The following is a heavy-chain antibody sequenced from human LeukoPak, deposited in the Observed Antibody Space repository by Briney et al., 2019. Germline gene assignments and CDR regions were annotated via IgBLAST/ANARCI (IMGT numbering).Heavy chain of an antibody. V-gene: IGHV3-23*01. J-gene: IGHJ4*02. CDR3: AKDMSSGWYDWDYFDY. D-gene: IGHD6-19*01. CDR2: ISGSGGST. Sequence: GGSLRLSCAASGFTFSSYAMCWVRQAPGKGLEWVSAISGSGGSTYYADSVKGRFTISRDNSKNTLYLQMNSLRAEDTAVYYCAKDMSSGWYDWDYFDYWGQGTLVTVSS. CDR1: GFTFSSYA.